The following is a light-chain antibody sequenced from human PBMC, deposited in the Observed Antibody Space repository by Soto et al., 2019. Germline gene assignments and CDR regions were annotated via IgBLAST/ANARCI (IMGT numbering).Light chain of an antibody. Sequence: EIVMAPSSGTLSVSPGESATLSCRASQSVSSNLAWYQQKPGQAPRLLIYGASTRPSGIPARFSGTGSETEFTLTISSLQSEDFAVYYCQQYNRWPRAFGQGTKVDIK. CDR3: QQYNRWPRA. J-gene: IGKJ1*01. CDR1: QSVSSN. V-gene: IGKV3-15*01. CDR2: GAS.